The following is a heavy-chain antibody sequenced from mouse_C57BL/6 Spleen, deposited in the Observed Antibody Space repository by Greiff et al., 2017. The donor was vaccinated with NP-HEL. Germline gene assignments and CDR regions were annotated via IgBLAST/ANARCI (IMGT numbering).Heavy chain of an antibody. Sequence: QVHVKQPGAELVKPGASVKMSCKASGYTFTSYWITWVKQRPGQGLEWIGDIYPGSGSTNYNEKFKSKATLTVDTSSSTAYMQLSSLTSEDSAVYYCARDDYDGFAYWGQGTLVTVSA. CDR3: ARDDYDGFAY. D-gene: IGHD2-4*01. CDR2: IYPGSGST. CDR1: GYTFTSYW. V-gene: IGHV1-55*01. J-gene: IGHJ3*01.